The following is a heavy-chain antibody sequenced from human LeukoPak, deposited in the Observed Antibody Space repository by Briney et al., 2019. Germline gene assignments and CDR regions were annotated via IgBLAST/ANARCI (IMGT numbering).Heavy chain of an antibody. D-gene: IGHD2-2*01. J-gene: IGHJ6*02. CDR2: IKSKTDGGTT. CDR3: TAPRVYSSTRVNYYYYGMDV. V-gene: IGHV3-15*01. Sequence: SWIRQPPGKGLEWVGRIKSKTDGGTTDYAAPVEGRFTISRDDSKNTLYLQMNSLKTEDTAVYYCTAPRVYSSTRVNYYYYGMDVWGQGTTVTVSS.